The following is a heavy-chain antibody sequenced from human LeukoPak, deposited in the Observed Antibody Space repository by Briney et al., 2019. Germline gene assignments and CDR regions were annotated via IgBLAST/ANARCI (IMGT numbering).Heavy chain of an antibody. CDR3: ARERYYDSSGYYYD. Sequence: GGSLRLSCAATGFTFSNYAIHWGRQAPGKGLEWVAFISDDGSRQHYADSVKGRFTISRDNSKNTLNLQMNSLRAEDTAVYYCARERYYDSSGYYYDWGQGTLVTVSS. D-gene: IGHD3-22*01. CDR1: GFTFSNYA. J-gene: IGHJ4*02. V-gene: IGHV3-30-3*01. CDR2: ISDDGSRQ.